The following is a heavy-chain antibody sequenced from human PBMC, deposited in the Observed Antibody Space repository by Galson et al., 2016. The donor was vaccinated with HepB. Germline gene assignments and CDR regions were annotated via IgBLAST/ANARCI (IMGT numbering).Heavy chain of an antibody. Sequence: TLSLTCTVSGGSIRSGNYYWSWIRQPAGKGLEWIGRIYTSGSTNYNPSFKSRVTMSVDTAKNQFSLNLSSVTAADTAVYYCARAGGSGSPSYYFDYWVRGTLVTVSS. CDR2: IYTSGST. CDR1: GGSIRSGNYY. J-gene: IGHJ4*02. D-gene: IGHD3-10*01. V-gene: IGHV4-61*02. CDR3: ARAGGSGSPSYYFDY.